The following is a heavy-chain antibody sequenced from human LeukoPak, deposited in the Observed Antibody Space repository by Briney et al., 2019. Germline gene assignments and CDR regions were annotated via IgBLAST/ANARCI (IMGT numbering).Heavy chain of an antibody. Sequence: AGGSLRLSCAASGFTVSSNYMSWVREAPGKGLEWVSVIYSGGNTYYADYVKGRFTIFRDNSKNTLYLHMNSLRAEDTAVYYCATPCTIFGERYFDLWGRGTLVTVSS. V-gene: IGHV3-66*01. CDR2: IYSGGNT. CDR3: ATPCTIFGERYFDL. CDR1: GFTVSSNY. J-gene: IGHJ2*01. D-gene: IGHD3-3*01.